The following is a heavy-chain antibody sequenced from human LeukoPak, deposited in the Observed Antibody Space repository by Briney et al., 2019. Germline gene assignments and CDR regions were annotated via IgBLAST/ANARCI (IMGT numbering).Heavy chain of an antibody. J-gene: IGHJ4*02. Sequence: GGSLRLSYAASGFTFSTYEMNWVRQAPGKGLEWVAYISSSGGTIYYADSVKGRFTISRDNAKNSLYLQMNSLRAEDTAVYYCARDNYDSSTPYYFDYWGQGTLVTVSS. CDR2: ISSSGGTI. V-gene: IGHV3-48*03. D-gene: IGHD3-22*01. CDR3: ARDNYDSSTPYYFDY. CDR1: GFTFSTYE.